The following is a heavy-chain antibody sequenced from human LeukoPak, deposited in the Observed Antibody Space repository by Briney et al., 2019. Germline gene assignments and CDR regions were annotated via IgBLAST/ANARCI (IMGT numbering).Heavy chain of an antibody. D-gene: IGHD3-16*02. CDR2: IFYGGST. CDR3: ARDPYVWGSYRYSY. CDR1: GGSISSSSYY. Sequence: SETLSLTCTVSGGSISSSSYYWGWIRQPPGKGLEWIGNIFYGGSTYYNPSLKSRVSISVHTSKNQFSLKLSSVTAADTAVYYCARDPYVWGSYRYSYWGQGTLVTVSS. V-gene: IGHV4-39*07. J-gene: IGHJ4*02.